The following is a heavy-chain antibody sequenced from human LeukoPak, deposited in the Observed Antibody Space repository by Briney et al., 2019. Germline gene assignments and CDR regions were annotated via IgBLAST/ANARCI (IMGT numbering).Heavy chain of an antibody. CDR1: GGSFSSSSYY. Sequence: PSETLSLTCTVSGGSFSSSSYYWGWIRQPPGKGLEWVGSIYYSGSTYYNPSLKSRVTISVDTSKNQFSLKLSSVTAADTAVYYCAAYYYDSSGYYYPPWGGYFDYWGQGTLVTVSS. CDR2: IYYSGST. J-gene: IGHJ4*02. V-gene: IGHV4-39*01. CDR3: AAYYYDSSGYYYPPWGGYFDY. D-gene: IGHD3-22*01.